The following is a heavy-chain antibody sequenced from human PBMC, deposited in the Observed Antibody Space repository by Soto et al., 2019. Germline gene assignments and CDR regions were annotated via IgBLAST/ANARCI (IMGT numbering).Heavy chain of an antibody. CDR1: GFTFDDYT. CDR3: AKGGYYDSSGSRGTFDY. D-gene: IGHD3-22*01. J-gene: IGHJ4*02. V-gene: IGHV3-43*01. Sequence: EVQLVESGGVVVQPGGSLRLSCAASGFTFDDYTMHWVRQAPGQGLEWVSLISWDGGSTYYADSVKGRFTISRDNSKNSLYLQMNSLRTEDTALYYCAKGGYYDSSGSRGTFDYWGQGTLVTVSS. CDR2: ISWDGGST.